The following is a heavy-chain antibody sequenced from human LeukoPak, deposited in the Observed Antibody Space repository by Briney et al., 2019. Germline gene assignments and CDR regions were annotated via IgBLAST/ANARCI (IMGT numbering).Heavy chain of an antibody. J-gene: IGHJ5*02. V-gene: IGHV4-39*01. D-gene: IGHD1-1*01. CDR2: IYYTGST. CDR1: GGTISKTNYY. CDR3: ARRHTTGPFRFDP. Sequence: ASETLSLTCTVSGGTISKTNYYWDWIRQPPGKGLGLIGSIYYTGSTDYNPSLKSRVTISVDTSKNPFSLKLSSVTDADTAVYYCARRHTTGPFRFDPWGQGPLVTVSS.